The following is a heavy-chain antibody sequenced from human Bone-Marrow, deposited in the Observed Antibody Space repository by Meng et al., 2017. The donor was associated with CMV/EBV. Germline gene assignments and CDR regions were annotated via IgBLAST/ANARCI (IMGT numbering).Heavy chain of an antibody. CDR3: ARYLGSYGSLSFFDY. V-gene: IGHV1-18*01. D-gene: IGHD3-10*01. CDR2: ISAYNDNT. Sequence: RSPFPSFAISCLRQAPRQWFEWIGWISAYNDNTNYAKKLQGRVTMTTDTSTSTAYMELRSLRSDDTAVYFCARYLGSYGSLSFFDYWGQGTLVTVSS. CDR1: RSPFPSFA. J-gene: IGHJ4*02.